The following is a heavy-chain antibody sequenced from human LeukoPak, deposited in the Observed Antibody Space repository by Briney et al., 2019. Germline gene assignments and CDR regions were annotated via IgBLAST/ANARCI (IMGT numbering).Heavy chain of an antibody. CDR2: INHSGST. CDR3: ARHGYCSSTSCQDY. V-gene: IGHV4-34*01. Sequence: SETLSLTCTVSGGSISSYYWSWIRQPPGKGLEWIGEINHSGSTNYNPSLKSRVIISVDTSKNQFSLKLSSVTAADTAVYYCARHGYCSSTSCQDYWGQGTLVTVSS. J-gene: IGHJ4*02. D-gene: IGHD2-2*03. CDR1: GGSISSYY.